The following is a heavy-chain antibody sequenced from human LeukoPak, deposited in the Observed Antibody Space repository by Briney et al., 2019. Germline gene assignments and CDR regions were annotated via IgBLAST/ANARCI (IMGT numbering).Heavy chain of an antibody. CDR1: GFTFSSYG. J-gene: IGHJ4*02. Sequence: GGSLRLSCAASGFTFSSYGMHWVRQAPGKGLEWVAFIRYDGSNKYYADSVKGRFTISRDNSKNTLYLQMNSLRAEDTAVYYCARGRRDSYGPLYYFDYWGQGTLVTVSS. CDR2: IRYDGSNK. CDR3: ARGRRDSYGPLYYFDY. D-gene: IGHD5-18*01. V-gene: IGHV3-30*02.